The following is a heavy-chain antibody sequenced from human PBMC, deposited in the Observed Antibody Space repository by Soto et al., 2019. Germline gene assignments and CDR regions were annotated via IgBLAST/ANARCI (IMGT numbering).Heavy chain of an antibody. CDR1: GFTFSSYA. J-gene: IGHJ6*02. CDR3: AKDARRDTIFGVVIIPYYYYGMDV. CDR2: ISVSGGST. V-gene: IGHV3-23*01. Sequence: GGSLRLSCAASGFTFSSYAMSWVRQAPGKGLEWVSAISVSGGSTYYADSVKGRFTISRDNSKNTLYLQMNSLRAEDTAVYYCAKDARRDTIFGVVIIPYYYYGMDVWGQGTTVTVSS. D-gene: IGHD3-3*01.